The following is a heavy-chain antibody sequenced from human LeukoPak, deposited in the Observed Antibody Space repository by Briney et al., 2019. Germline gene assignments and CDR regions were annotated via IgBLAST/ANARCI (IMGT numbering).Heavy chain of an antibody. CDR3: ARRPIRITMVRGVNGMDV. V-gene: IGHV5-10-1*01. Sequence: GESLKISCKGSGYSFTSYWISWVRQMPGKGLEWMGRIDPSDSYTNYSPSFQGHVTISADKSISTAYLQWSSLKASDTAMYYCARRPIRITMVRGVNGMDVWGQGTTVTVSS. J-gene: IGHJ6*02. CDR2: IDPSDSYT. D-gene: IGHD3-10*01. CDR1: GYSFTSYW.